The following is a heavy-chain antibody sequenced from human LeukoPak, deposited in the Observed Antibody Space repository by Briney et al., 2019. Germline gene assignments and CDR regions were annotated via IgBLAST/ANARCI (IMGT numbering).Heavy chain of an antibody. J-gene: IGHJ6*02. CDR3: ARAKGSSGWYLNYYDMDV. V-gene: IGHV3-53*01. CDR1: GFIVSSNY. CDR2: INSGGST. Sequence: PGGSLRLSCAASGFIVSSNYMSWVRQAPGKGLEWVSVINSGGSTCHADSVKGRFTISRDNSKNTLYLQMNSLRAEDTAVYYYARAKGSSGWYLNYYDMDVWGQGTTVTVSS. D-gene: IGHD6-19*01.